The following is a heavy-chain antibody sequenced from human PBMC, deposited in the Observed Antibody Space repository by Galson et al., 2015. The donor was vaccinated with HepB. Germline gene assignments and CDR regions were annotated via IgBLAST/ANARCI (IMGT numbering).Heavy chain of an antibody. D-gene: IGHD2-2*02. CDR3: ARGRAQNIVVVPAAIPSFDY. Sequence: LTCAVYGGSFSGYYWSWIRQPPGKGLEWIGEINHSGSTNYNPSLKSRVTISVDTSKNQFSLKLSSVTAADTAVYYCARGRAQNIVVVPAAIPSFDYWGQGTLVTVSS. CDR2: INHSGST. CDR1: GGSFSGYY. J-gene: IGHJ4*02. V-gene: IGHV4-34*01.